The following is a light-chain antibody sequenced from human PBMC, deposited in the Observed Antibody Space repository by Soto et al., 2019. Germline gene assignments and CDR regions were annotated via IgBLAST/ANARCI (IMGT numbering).Light chain of an antibody. CDR3: RQYNNCPPYT. CDR1: QSVSTN. J-gene: IGKJ2*01. V-gene: IGKV3-15*01. CDR2: GAS. Sequence: EILMTQSPATLSVSPGERATLSCRASQSVSTNLAWYQQKPGQAPRILIYGASTRATGIPARFSGSGSGTEFTLTISSLQSEDFAVYYCRQYNNCPPYTFGQGTKLEIK.